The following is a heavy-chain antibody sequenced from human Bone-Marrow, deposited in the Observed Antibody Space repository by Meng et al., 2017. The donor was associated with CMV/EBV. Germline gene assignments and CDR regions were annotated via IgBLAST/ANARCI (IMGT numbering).Heavy chain of an antibody. J-gene: IGHJ4*02. CDR1: GYRFISYW. V-gene: IGHV5-51*01. D-gene: IGHD3-22*01. CDR2: IYPGDSET. CDR3: ARLPRNYYDSNAFQARGDY. Sequence: GESLKISCQGSGYRFISYWIVWVRQMPGKGLEWMGIIYPGDSETRYSPSFEGQVTISVDKSINTAYLQWSSLKASDTAMYYCARLPRNYYDSNAFQARGDYWGQGTLVTVSS.